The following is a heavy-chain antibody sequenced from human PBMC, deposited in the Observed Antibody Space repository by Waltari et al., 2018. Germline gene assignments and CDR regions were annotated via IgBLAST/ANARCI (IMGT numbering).Heavy chain of an antibody. J-gene: IGHJ4*02. CDR2: VIGRGGRP. D-gene: IGHD1-20*01. Sequence: EVQLLESGGGLVQPGGSLRLSCAASGFTFSSYAMSWVRQAPGKGVEGVSVVIGRGGRPDYANSVKGRFTISRDNSKNTLYLQMNSLRAEDTAVYYCAKISVSGTTSYDYWGQGTLVTVSS. CDR3: AKISVSGTTSYDY. CDR1: GFTFSSYA. V-gene: IGHV3-23*01.